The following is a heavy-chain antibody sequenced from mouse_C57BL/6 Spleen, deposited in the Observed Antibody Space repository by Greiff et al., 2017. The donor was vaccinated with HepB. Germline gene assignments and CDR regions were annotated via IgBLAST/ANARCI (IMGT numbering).Heavy chain of an antibody. CDR2: IYPGDGDT. CDR1: GYAFSSSW. J-gene: IGHJ2*01. V-gene: IGHV1-82*01. Sequence: QVQLQHSGPELVKPGASVKISCKASGYAFSSSWMNWVKQRPGKGLEWIGRIYPGDGDTDYNGKFKGKATLTADKSSSTAYMQLSSLTSEDSAVYFCAGGPPYYFDYWGQGTTLTVSS. CDR3: AGGPPYYFDY.